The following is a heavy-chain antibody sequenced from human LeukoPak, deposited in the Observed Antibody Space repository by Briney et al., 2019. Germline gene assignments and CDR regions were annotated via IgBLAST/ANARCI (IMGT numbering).Heavy chain of an antibody. V-gene: IGHV3-23*01. CDR2: ISGTGGTT. CDR3: AKGRGTTVTAAANY. CDR1: GFTFSNYS. Sequence: PGGSLRLSCAASGFTFSNYSMSWVRQARGKGLEWVSTISGTGGTTYYADSVKGRFTISRDNSKNTLFLQFNSLRADDTAVYYCAKGRGTTVTAAANYWGQGTLVTVSS. D-gene: IGHD4-17*01. J-gene: IGHJ4*02.